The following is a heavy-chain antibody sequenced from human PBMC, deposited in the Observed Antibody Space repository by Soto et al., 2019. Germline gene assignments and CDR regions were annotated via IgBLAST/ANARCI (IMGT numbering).Heavy chain of an antibody. J-gene: IGHJ6*02. CDR2: IDPSDSYT. D-gene: IGHD2-2*01. Sequence: GESLKISCKGSGYSFTSYWISWVRQMPGKGLEWMGRIDPSDSYTNYSPSFQGHVTISADKSISTAYLQWSSLKASDTAMYYCARHRYCSSTSCYGYYGMDVWGQGTTVTVS. V-gene: IGHV5-10-1*01. CDR1: GYSFTSYW. CDR3: ARHRYCSSTSCYGYYGMDV.